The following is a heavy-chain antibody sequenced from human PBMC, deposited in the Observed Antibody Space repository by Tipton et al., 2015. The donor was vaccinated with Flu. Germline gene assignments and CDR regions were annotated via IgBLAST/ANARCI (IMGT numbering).Heavy chain of an antibody. CDR1: GYTFTSYG. J-gene: IGHJ4*02. CDR2: INPNSGGT. V-gene: IGHV1-2*04. CDR3: ARRIGYSYGYGDY. D-gene: IGHD5-18*01. Sequence: QSGPEVKKPGASVKVSCKASGYTFTSYGISWVRQAPGQGLEWMGWINPNSGGTNYAQKFQGWVTMTRDTSISTAYMELSRLGSDDTAVYYCARRIGYSYGYGDYWGQGTLVTVSS.